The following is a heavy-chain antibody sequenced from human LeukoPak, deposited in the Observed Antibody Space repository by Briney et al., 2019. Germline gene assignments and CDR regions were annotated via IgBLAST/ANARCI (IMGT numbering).Heavy chain of an antibody. CDR2: FDPQHNET. CDR1: GYSLAELC. J-gene: IGHJ3*02. Sequence: ASVKVSCKVSGYSLAELCMNWARQAPGKGLEWIGGFDPQHNETLYAQKFQGRVTMTEDTSTDTAYMELSSLRSEDTAVYYCARGSPAFDIWGQGTMVTVSS. CDR3: ARGSPAFDI. V-gene: IGHV1-24*01.